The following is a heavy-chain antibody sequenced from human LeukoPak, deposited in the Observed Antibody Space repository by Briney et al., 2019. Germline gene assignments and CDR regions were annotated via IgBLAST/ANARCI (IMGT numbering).Heavy chain of an antibody. J-gene: IGHJ4*02. CDR2: INPNSGGT. Sequence: GASVKVSCKASGYTFTGYYMHWVRHAPGQGLEWMGWINPNSGGTNYAQKFQGRVTMTRDTSISTAYMELSRLRSGDVAVYYCARGLPYCGGDCYYDHWGQGTLVTVSS. CDR1: GYTFTGYY. CDR3: ARGLPYCGGDCYYDH. D-gene: IGHD2-21*01. V-gene: IGHV1-2*02.